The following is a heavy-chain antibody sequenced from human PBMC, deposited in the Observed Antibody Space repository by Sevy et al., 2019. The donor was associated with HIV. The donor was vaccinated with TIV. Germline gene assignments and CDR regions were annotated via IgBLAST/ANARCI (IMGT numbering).Heavy chain of an antibody. CDR2: ISYDGSNK. V-gene: IGHV3-30*03. D-gene: IGHD3-22*01. CDR1: GFTFSSYS. J-gene: IGHJ4*02. CDR3: ARDPTFSSDTRGYYPFDS. Sequence: GGSLRLSCAASGFTFSSYSMYWVRQAPGKGLEWVAVISYDGSNKHYAASVKGRFTISRDNSRNTLFLQMNSLRLDDTAVYYCARDPTFSSDTRGYYPFDSWGQGTLVTVSS.